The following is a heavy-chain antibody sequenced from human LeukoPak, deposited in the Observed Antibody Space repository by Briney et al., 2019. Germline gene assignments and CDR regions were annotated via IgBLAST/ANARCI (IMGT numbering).Heavy chain of an antibody. CDR2: ISSSSSYI. CDR3: ARGQLWQTGWFDP. CDR1: GFTFRSYS. Sequence: GGSLRLSCAASGFTFRSYSMNWVRQAPGKGLEWVSSISSSSSYIYCADSVKGRFTISRDNAKNSLYLQMNSLRAEDTAVYYCARGQLWQTGWFDPWGQGTLVTVSS. V-gene: IGHV3-21*01. D-gene: IGHD5-18*01. J-gene: IGHJ5*02.